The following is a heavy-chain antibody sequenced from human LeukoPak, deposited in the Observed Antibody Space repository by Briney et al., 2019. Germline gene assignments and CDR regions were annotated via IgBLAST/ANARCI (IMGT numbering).Heavy chain of an antibody. CDR1: GGSISSYY. V-gene: IGHV4-59*01. J-gene: IGHJ4*02. Sequence: KPSETLSLTCTVSGGSISSYYWSWIRQPPGKGLEWIGYIYYSGSTNYNPSPKSRVTISVDTSKNQFSLKLSSVTAADTAVYYCARARASYYYDSSYFDYWGQGTLVTVSS. D-gene: IGHD3-22*01. CDR2: IYYSGST. CDR3: ARARASYYYDSSYFDY.